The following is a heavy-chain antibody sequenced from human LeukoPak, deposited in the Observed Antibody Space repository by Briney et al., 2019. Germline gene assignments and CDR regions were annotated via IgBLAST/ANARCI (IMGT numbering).Heavy chain of an antibody. J-gene: IGHJ6*02. V-gene: IGHV4-59*12. D-gene: IGHD3-9*01. CDR3: ARDLAILTAYYYYGMDV. Sequence: PSETLSLTCTVSGGSISSYYWSWIRQPPGKGLEWIGYIYYSGSTNYNPSLKSRVTISVDTSKNQFSLKLSSVTAADTAVYYCARDLAILTAYYYYGMDVWGQGTTVTVSS. CDR2: IYYSGST. CDR1: GGSISSYY.